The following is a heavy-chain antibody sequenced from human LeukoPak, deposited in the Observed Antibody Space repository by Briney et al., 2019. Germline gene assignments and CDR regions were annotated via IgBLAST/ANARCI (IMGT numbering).Heavy chain of an antibody. D-gene: IGHD3-10*01. V-gene: IGHV4-34*01. CDR1: GGSFSGYY. Sequence: SETLSLTCAVYGGSFSGYYWSWIRQPPGKGLEWIGEINHSGSTNYNPSLKSRVTISVDTSKNQFSLKLSSVTAADTAVYYCAGHTELWFGGYYYYYMDVWGKGTTVTISS. CDR3: AGHTELWFGGYYYYYMDV. J-gene: IGHJ6*03. CDR2: INHSGST.